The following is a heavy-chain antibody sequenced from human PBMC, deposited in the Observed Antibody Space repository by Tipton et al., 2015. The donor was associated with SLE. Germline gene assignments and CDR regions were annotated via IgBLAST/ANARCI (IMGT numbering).Heavy chain of an antibody. CDR2: IYTSGST. CDR3: ARHHLYYSSSWYYFDY. J-gene: IGHJ4*02. V-gene: IGHV4-4*07. CDR1: GGSISSYY. D-gene: IGHD6-13*01. Sequence: TLSLTCTVSGGSISSYYWSWIRQPAGKGLEWIGRIYTSGSTNYNPSLKSRVTMSVDTSKNQFSLKLSSVTAADTAVYYCARHHLYYSSSWYYFDYWGQGTLVTVSS.